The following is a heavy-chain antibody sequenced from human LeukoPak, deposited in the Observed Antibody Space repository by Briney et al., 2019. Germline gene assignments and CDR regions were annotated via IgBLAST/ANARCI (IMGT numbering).Heavy chain of an antibody. CDR3: ATKKEEGYYFDF. Sequence: PGGSLRLPCAASGLTVSSNYMSWVRQAPGKGLEWVSIIYSGGGTYYADSVKGRFTISRDNFKNTLYLQMNSLRADDTAMYYCATKKEEGYYFDFWGQGTLVTVSS. CDR1: GLTVSSNY. J-gene: IGHJ4*02. V-gene: IGHV3-66*01. CDR2: IYSGGGT.